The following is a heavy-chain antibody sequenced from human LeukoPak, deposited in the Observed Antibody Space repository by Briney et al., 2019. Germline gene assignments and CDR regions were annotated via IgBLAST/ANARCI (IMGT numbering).Heavy chain of an antibody. J-gene: IGHJ5*02. CDR2: IYYSGST. V-gene: IGHV4-59*12. CDR3: ARDSGTTGKVKFDP. D-gene: IGHD3-10*01. Sequence: SETLSLTCTVSGGSISSYYWSWIRQPPAPGQEWVVYIYYSGSTNYNPSLQSRVTMSIDTSKNQFSLKLSFVTAADTAVYYCARDSGTTGKVKFDPWGQGTLVTVSS. CDR1: GGSISSYY.